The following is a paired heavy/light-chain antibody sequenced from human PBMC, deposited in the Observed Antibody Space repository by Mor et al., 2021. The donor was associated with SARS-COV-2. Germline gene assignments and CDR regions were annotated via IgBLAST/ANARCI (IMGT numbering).Heavy chain of an antibody. J-gene: IGHJ2*01. CDR2: ISGSGTTI. CDR1: GFTFSSYE. D-gene: IGHD6-13*01. Sequence: EMQLVDSGGGLVQPGGSLRLSCAASGFTFSSYEMNWVRQAPGKGLEWVSYISGSGTTIYYADSVKGRFTISRDNAKNSLYLQMNSLRAEDTGIYYCARDHPPPIVAAGNWYFDLWGRGTLVTVSS. CDR3: ARDHPPPIVAAGNWYFDL. V-gene: IGHV3-48*03.
Light chain of an antibody. Sequence: QSALTQPPSASGSPGQSVTISCTGTSSDVGGYNHVSWYQRHPGEAPKLIIYDVYKRPSGVPDRFSGSKSGDTASLTVSGLQADDEADYFCGSYAGNNRIFGGGTKLTVL. CDR2: DVY. J-gene: IGLJ2*01. V-gene: IGLV2-8*01. CDR1: SSDVGGYNH. CDR3: GSYAGNNRI.